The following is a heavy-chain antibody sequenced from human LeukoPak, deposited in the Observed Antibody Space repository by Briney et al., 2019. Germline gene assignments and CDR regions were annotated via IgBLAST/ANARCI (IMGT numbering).Heavy chain of an antibody. CDR2: ISGSGGST. D-gene: IGHD3-10*01. CDR1: GFTFSSYA. J-gene: IGHJ4*02. Sequence: GGSLRLSCAASGFTFSSYAMSWVRQAPGKGLEWVSAISGSGGSTYYADSVKGRFTISRDNSKNTLYLQVNSLRAEDTAVYYCANFPYMVRGVISDYWGQGTLVTVSS. CDR3: ANFPYMVRGVISDY. V-gene: IGHV3-23*01.